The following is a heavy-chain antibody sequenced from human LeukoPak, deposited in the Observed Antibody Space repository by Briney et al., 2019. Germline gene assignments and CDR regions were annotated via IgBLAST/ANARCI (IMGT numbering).Heavy chain of an antibody. CDR1: GCTLSSYW. CDR2: IEQVGRGT. V-gene: IGHV3-7*05. Sequence: GGSLRLSCVASGCTLSSYWMSWVRQAPGQGLEWVANIEQVGRGTFYVGSVRGRFTLSRDNAKNSLYLQMNSLRGDDTAVYFCARGAFISSNSWVDYWGQGTLVTVSS. D-gene: IGHD2-2*01. CDR3: ARGAFISSNSWVDY. J-gene: IGHJ4*02.